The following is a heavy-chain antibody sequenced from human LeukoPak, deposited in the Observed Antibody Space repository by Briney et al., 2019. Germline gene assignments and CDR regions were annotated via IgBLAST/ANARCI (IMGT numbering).Heavy chain of an antibody. Sequence: SGPALVKPTPPLTLTCTFSGFSLSTSGMCVSWIRQPPVKALEWLARIDWDDDKYYSTSLKTRLTISKDTSKNQVVLTMTNMDPVDTATYYCARMSGELLQSFDIWGQGTMVTVPS. CDR2: IDWDDDK. CDR1: GFSLSTSGMC. CDR3: ARMSGELLQSFDI. D-gene: IGHD1-26*01. J-gene: IGHJ3*02. V-gene: IGHV2-70*11.